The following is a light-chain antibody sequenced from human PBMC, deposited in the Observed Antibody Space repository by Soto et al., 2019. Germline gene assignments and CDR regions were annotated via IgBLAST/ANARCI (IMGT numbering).Light chain of an antibody. CDR1: SSDVGSYTL. CDR2: EVT. CDR3: CSFAGSSTSLI. Sequence: QSVLTQPASVSGSPGQSITISCTGTSSDVGSYTLVSWYQQHPGKAPKLMIYEVTERPSGVSNRFSGSKSGNTASLTISGLQTEDEADYYCCSFAGSSTSLIFGGGTKLT. V-gene: IGLV2-23*02. J-gene: IGLJ2*01.